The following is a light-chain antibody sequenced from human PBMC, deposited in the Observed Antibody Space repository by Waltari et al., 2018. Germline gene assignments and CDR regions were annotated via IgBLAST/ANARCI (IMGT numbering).Light chain of an antibody. Sequence: EIVLTPSPGTLSLSPGQRVTLSCRASQRVTSSYLAWYQQKPGQAPGLLIYSASNRATGIPDRFSGSGSGTDFTLTISRLDPEDFAVYCCQQYGSSPATFVQGTKVEIK. CDR2: SAS. J-gene: IGKJ1*01. V-gene: IGKV3-20*01. CDR1: QRVTSSY. CDR3: QQYGSSPAT.